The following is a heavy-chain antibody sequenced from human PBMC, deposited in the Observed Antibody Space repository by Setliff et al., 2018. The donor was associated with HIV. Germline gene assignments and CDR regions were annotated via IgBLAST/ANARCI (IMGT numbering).Heavy chain of an antibody. CDR1: GFRFRSYW. V-gene: IGHV3-7*01. CDR3: ARWGSGSYERVFDY. D-gene: IGHD1-26*01. CDR2: VKQDGTET. J-gene: IGHJ4*02. Sequence: PGWSLRLSCAASGFRFRSYWMSWVRQAPGKGLESVANVKQDGTETLYVDSVKGRFTISRDNANNLVYLQMNSLRVEDTAVYFCARWGSGSYERVFDYWGQGMLVTVSS.